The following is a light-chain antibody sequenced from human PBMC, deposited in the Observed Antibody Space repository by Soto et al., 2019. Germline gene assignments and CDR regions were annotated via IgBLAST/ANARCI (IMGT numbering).Light chain of an antibody. V-gene: IGLV1-44*01. CDR2: SND. Sequence: QSVLTQPPSGSGIPGQRGPISCSGSSSNIGSNSVNWYQQLPGTAPKLFIYSNDRRPSGVPDRFSGSKSGTSASLAISGLQSEDEADYYCAAWDDSLNGYVFGTGTKVTVL. J-gene: IGLJ1*01. CDR1: SSNIGSNS. CDR3: AAWDDSLNGYV.